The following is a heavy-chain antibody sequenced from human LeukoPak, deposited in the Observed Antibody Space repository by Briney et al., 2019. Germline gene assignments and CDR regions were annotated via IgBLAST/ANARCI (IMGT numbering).Heavy chain of an antibody. CDR2: IRVSGSGM. CDR3: ARDDNWGFDY. J-gene: IGHJ4*02. V-gene: IGHV3-21*05. Sequence: GGSLRLSCAASGFSFSDYSMNCVRQAPGKGLEWVANIRVSGSGMGSGNYYAGSVKGRFTISRDNAKNSLYLQMNSLRAEDTTFYYCARDDNWGFDYWGQGALVTVSS. D-gene: IGHD7-27*01. CDR1: GFSFSDYS.